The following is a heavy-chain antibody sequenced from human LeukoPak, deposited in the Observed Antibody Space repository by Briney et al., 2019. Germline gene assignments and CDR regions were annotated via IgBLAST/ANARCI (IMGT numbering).Heavy chain of an antibody. V-gene: IGHV1-46*01. CDR3: ADSDKDY. D-gene: IGHD3-10*01. CDR1: GGTFSIYA. Sequence: GASVTVSFTASGGTFSIYAISWFRQAPGQGLEWIGVINASGGSTSYAQKFQGRVTMTRDMSTSTVYMELSSLRSEDTAVYYCADSDKDYWGQGTLVTVSP. CDR2: INASGGST. J-gene: IGHJ4*02.